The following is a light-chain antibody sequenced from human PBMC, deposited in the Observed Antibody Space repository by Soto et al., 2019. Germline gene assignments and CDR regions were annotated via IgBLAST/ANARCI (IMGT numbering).Light chain of an antibody. CDR1: QSVSSNY. CDR3: QQYGGSPPT. J-gene: IGKJ1*01. V-gene: IGKV3-20*01. CDR2: GAS. Sequence: EIVLTQSPGTLSLSPGERATLSCRASQSVSSNYLAWYQRKPGQAPRLLIYGASSRATDIPNRFSGSGSGTDFTLTITRLEREDFAVYFCQQYGGSPPTFGQGNKVEIK.